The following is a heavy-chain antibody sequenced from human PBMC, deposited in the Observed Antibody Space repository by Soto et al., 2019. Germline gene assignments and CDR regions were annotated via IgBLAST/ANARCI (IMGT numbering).Heavy chain of an antibody. D-gene: IGHD4-17*01. CDR3: ARATDYGDPSYWYFDL. V-gene: IGHV4-61*01. Sequence: QVQLQESGPGLVKPSETLSLTCTVSGGSVSSGSYYWSWIRQPPGKGLEWIGYIYYSGSTNYNPPPKSRVTIAVDTAKNQLSRKLSAVTAADTAVYYCARATDYGDPSYWYFDLWGRGTLVTVSS. J-gene: IGHJ2*01. CDR2: IYYSGST. CDR1: GGSVSSGSYY.